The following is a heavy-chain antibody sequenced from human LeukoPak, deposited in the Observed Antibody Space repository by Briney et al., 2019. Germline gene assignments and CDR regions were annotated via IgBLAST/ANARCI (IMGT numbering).Heavy chain of an antibody. CDR2: ISSSSSYI. V-gene: IGHV3-21*01. CDR1: GFTLSSYS. D-gene: IGHD6-13*01. J-gene: IGHJ4*02. Sequence: GGSLRLSCAASGFTLSSYSMNWVRQAPGKGLEWVSSISSSSSYIYYADSVKGRFTISRDNAKNSLYLQMNSLRAEDTSVYYCARGYGSSWYYFDYWGQGTLVTVSS. CDR3: ARGYGSSWYYFDY.